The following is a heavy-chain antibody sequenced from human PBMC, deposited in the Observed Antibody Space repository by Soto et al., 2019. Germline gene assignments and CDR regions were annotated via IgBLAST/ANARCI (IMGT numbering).Heavy chain of an antibody. CDR2: IVPLFPTA. V-gene: IGHV1-69*01. Sequence: QAQLVQSGADIRKPGSSVKVSCKASGVTFSSYPINWVRQAPGQGLEWMGGIVPLFPTATYAQKFRGRLIISADDSTDTAYMELSSLKSEDTAIYYCTSYAFGDVDYWGQGTLVTVSA. CDR1: GVTFSSYP. D-gene: IGHD4-17*01. CDR3: TSYAFGDVDY. J-gene: IGHJ4*02.